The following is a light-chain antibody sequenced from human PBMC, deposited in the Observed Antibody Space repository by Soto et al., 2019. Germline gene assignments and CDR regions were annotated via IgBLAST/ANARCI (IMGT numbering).Light chain of an antibody. CDR2: GAS. CDR3: QLYGNSPPGYT. V-gene: IGKV3-20*01. J-gene: IGKJ2*01. Sequence: EIVLTQSPGTLSLSPGERATLSCRASQSVSSTYLAWYQQKPGQAPGLLLYGASNRATGIPDRFSGSGSGTDFTLTISRLEPEDFAVYYCQLYGNSPPGYTGGPGTRLEIK. CDR1: QSVSSTY.